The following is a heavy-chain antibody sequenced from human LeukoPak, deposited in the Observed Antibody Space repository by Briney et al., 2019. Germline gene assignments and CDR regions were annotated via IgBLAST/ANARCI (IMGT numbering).Heavy chain of an antibody. V-gene: IGHV3-33*08. CDR2: GWYGGNNE. D-gene: IGHD3-3*01. CDR3: ARDGYDFWSGPHYFDY. J-gene: IGHJ4*02. CDR1: GFTFSSYC. Sequence: GGSLRLSCAASGFTFSSYCMHWVRQAPGKGLEWVAVGWYGGNNEYYADSVKGRFTISRDNSKNTMDLQMHSLREEDTAVYYCARDGYDFWSGPHYFDYWGQGTLVTVFS.